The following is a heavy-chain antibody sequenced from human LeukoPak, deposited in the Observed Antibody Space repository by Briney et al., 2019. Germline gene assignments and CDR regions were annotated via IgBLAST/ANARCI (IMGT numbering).Heavy chain of an antibody. V-gene: IGHV3-23*01. CDR1: GFTFSSYG. D-gene: IGHD2-15*01. J-gene: IGHJ3*02. Sequence: PGGTLRLSCAASGFTFSSYGMSWVRQAPGQGLEWVSAISGSGGSAYYADSVKGRFTISRDNSKNTLYLQMNSLIAEDTAVSYFAKGWLLPWAFDIWGQGTMVTDSS. CDR3: AKGWLLPWAFDI. CDR2: ISGSGGSA.